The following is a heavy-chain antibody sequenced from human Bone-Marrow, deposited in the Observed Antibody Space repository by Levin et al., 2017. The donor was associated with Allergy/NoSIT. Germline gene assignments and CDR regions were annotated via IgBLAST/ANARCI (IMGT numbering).Heavy chain of an antibody. J-gene: IGHJ4*02. CDR2: IKQDGSEK. Sequence: GESLKISCAASGFTFSSYWMSWVRQAPGKGLEWVANIKQDGSEKYYVDSVKGRFTISRDNAKNSLYLQMNSLRAEDTAVYYCARKTVWFGELFILAWAVAVDPNFDYWGQGTLVTVSS. D-gene: IGHD3-10*01. CDR3: ARKTVWFGELFILAWAVAVDPNFDY. CDR1: GFTFSSYW. V-gene: IGHV3-7*04.